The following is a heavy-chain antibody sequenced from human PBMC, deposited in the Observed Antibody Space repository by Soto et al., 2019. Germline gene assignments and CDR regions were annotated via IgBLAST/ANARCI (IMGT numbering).Heavy chain of an antibody. CDR2: IHHSGGT. CDR1: GGSVSNNNW. J-gene: IGHJ4*02. D-gene: IGHD5-12*01. Sequence: QVQLQESGPGLVKPSGTLSLSCAVSGGSVSNNNWWSWVHQSPGNGLEWIGEIHHSGGTSYNPSLVSRATLSVDKSKNELSLRLNYVTAADTAVYYCTKNSAYALDYWGLGILVTVSS. CDR3: TKNSAYALDY. V-gene: IGHV4-4*02.